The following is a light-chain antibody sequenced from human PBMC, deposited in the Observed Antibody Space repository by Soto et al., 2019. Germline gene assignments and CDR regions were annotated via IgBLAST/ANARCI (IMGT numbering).Light chain of an antibody. J-gene: IGKJ1*01. V-gene: IGKV3-15*01. CDR2: GPA. Sequence: IVVTPSPVTLSVYPRERANLSCMASESVLDYLAWFQQRPGQSPRLLIYGPATRATGIPGRFRGSGSGTEFTLTITSLQSEDFAVYYCQQYYKWPQWTIGQGTKVDIK. CDR3: QQYYKWPQWT. CDR1: ESVLDY.